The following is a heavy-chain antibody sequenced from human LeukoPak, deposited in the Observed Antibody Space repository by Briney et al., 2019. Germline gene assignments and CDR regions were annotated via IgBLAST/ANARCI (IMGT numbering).Heavy chain of an antibody. CDR3: AKDVEWELHFPND. V-gene: IGHV3-9*01. CDR2: ISWNSGSI. CDR1: GFTFDDYA. J-gene: IGHJ4*02. Sequence: GGSLRLSCAASGFTFDDYAMHWVRQAPGKGLEWVSGISWNSGSIGYAVSVKGRFTISRDNAKNSLYLQMNSLRAEDTALYYCAKDVEWELHFPNDWGQGTLVTVSS. D-gene: IGHD1-26*01.